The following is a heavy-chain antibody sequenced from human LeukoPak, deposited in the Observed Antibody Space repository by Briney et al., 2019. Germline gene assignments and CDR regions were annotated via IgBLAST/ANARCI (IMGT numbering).Heavy chain of an antibody. CDR3: ARAIADAFDI. J-gene: IGHJ3*02. Sequence: GRSLRLSCAASGFTFSSYGMHWVRQAPGKGLEWVAVISYDGSTKYYADSVKGRFTISRDNSKNTVYLQMISLRAEETAVYYCARAIADAFDIWGQGTMVTVSS. D-gene: IGHD2-21*01. V-gene: IGHV3-30*03. CDR1: GFTFSSYG. CDR2: ISYDGSTK.